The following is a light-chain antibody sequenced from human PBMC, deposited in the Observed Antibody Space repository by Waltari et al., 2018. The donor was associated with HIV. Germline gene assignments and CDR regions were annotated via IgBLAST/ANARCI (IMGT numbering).Light chain of an antibody. CDR3: SSYAGGNHLV. J-gene: IGLJ2*01. CDR1: SRDVVGYNS. V-gene: IGLV2-8*01. CDR2: AVT. Sequence: QSALTQPPSASGSPGQSVTISCTGTSRDVVGYNSVSWYHQHPGKAPKLMIFAVTKRPSGVPACFSGSKTGNTASLTVSGLQADDEAYYYCSSYAGGNHLVFGGGTKLTVL.